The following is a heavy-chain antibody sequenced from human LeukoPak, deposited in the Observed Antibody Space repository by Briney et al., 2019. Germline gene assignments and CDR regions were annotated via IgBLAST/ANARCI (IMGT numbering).Heavy chain of an antibody. V-gene: IGHV3-23*01. Sequence: PGGSLRLSCAASGFTFSSYAMSWVGQAPGKGLEWVSAISGSGGSTYYADSVKGRFTISRDNSKNTLYLQMNSLRAEDTAVYYCARDYHDSSGSYGVDYWGQGTLVTVSS. D-gene: IGHD3-22*01. CDR3: ARDYHDSSGSYGVDY. CDR1: GFTFSSYA. CDR2: ISGSGGST. J-gene: IGHJ4*02.